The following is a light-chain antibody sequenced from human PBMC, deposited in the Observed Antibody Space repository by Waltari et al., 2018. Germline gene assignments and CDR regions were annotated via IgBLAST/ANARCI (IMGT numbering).Light chain of an antibody. V-gene: IGLV2-14*01. CDR2: DVT. CDR1: SRDVGGYNY. J-gene: IGLJ3*02. Sequence: SALTQPASVSGSPGQSFTISCTGTSRDVGGYNYVSWYQQHPGKAPKLLIYDVTKRPSGVSTRFSGSKSGNTASLTISGLQAEDEADYYCSSFTSSSTLRVFGGGTKLTVL. CDR3: SSFTSSSTLRV.